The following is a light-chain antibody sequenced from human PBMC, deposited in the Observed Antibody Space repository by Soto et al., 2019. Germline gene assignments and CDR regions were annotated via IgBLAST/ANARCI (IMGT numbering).Light chain of an antibody. CDR1: QRVSSRF. Sequence: ETVLRQSPGSLSLSPGERATLSCRASQRVSSRFLAWYQQKPGQAPRLLIYGASSRATGTPDRFSGSGSGTDFTLTISRLEPEDFAVYYCQQYGSALTWTFGQGTKVEIK. V-gene: IGKV3-20*01. CDR2: GAS. CDR3: QQYGSALTWT. J-gene: IGKJ1*01.